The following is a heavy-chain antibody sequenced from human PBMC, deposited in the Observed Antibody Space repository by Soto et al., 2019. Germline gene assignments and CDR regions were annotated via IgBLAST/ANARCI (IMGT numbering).Heavy chain of an antibody. CDR3: ARLLGRRNMVVVVAAKGDWFDP. CDR2: INHSGST. CDR1: GGSFSGYY. D-gene: IGHD2-15*01. V-gene: IGHV4-34*01. J-gene: IGHJ5*02. Sequence: SSETLSLTCAVYGGSFSGYYWSWIRQPPGKGLEWIGEINHSGSTNYNPSLKSRVTISVDTSKNQFSLKLSSVTAADTAVYYCARLLGRRNMVVVVAAKGDWFDPWGQGTLVTVSS.